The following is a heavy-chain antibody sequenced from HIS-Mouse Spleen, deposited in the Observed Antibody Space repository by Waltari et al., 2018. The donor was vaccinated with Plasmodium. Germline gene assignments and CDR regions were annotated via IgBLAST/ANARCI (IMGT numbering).Heavy chain of an antibody. D-gene: IGHD3-9*01. CDR2: ISSSSSYI. CDR3: AREDILTGYYNDYWYFDL. V-gene: IGHV3-21*01. Sequence: EVQLVESGGGLVKPGGSLRLSCAASGFTFSSYSMNWVRQAPGKGLEWVSSISSSSSYIYYADSVKGRFTISRDNAKNSLYLQMNSLRAEDTAVYYCAREDILTGYYNDYWYFDLWGRGTLVT. CDR1: GFTFSSYS. J-gene: IGHJ2*01.